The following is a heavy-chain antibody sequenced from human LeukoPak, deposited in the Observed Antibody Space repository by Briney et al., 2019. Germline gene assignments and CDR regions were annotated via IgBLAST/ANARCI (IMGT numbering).Heavy chain of an antibody. CDR3: AREGHTYGSDY. CDR1: GFTFSDYY. V-gene: IGHV3-11*01. D-gene: IGHD3-10*01. Sequence: GGSLRLSCTASGFTFSDYYMSWIRQAPGKGLEWVSYVSQSGSTIYYADSVKGRFTISRDNGKNSLYLQMNSLRAEDTGMYYCAREGHTYGSDYWGQGTLVTVSS. CDR2: VSQSGSTI. J-gene: IGHJ4*02.